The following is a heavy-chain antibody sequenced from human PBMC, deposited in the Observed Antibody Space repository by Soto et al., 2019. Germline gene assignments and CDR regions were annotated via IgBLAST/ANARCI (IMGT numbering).Heavy chain of an antibody. J-gene: IGHJ3*02. V-gene: IGHV3-9*01. CDR2: ISWNSGSI. D-gene: IGHD6-6*01. CDR3: AKDIKFGSSSAFDI. Sequence: HPGGSLRLSCAASGFTFDDYAMHWVRQAPGKGLEWVSGISWNSGSIGYADSVKGRFTISRDNAKNSLYLQMNSLRAEDTALYYCAKDIKFGSSSAFDIWGQGTMVTVSS. CDR1: GFTFDDYA.